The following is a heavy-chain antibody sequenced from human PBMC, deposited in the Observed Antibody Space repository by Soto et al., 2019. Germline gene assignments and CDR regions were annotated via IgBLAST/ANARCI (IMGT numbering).Heavy chain of an antibody. CDR1: GFTFSSYS. Sequence: GGSLRLSCAASGFTFSSYSMNWVRQAPGKGLEWVSYISSSSSTIYYADSVKGRFTISRDNAKNSPYLQMNSLRDEDTAVYYCARESDFWTYGMDVWGQGTTVTVSS. CDR3: ARESDFWTYGMDV. D-gene: IGHD3-3*01. J-gene: IGHJ6*02. V-gene: IGHV3-48*02. CDR2: ISSSSSTI.